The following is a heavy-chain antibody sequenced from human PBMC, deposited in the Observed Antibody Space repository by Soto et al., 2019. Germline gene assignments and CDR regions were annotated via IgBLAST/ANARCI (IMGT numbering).Heavy chain of an antibody. V-gene: IGHV4-39*01. CDR1: GGSISSSSYY. Sequence: QLQLQESGPGLVKPSETLSLTCTVSGGSISSSSYYWGWIRQPPGTGLEWIGNIYYRGSTYYNPPRKSRVTMAVATSKNQFSLKLSSVTAADTDVYYCASLIRHSVILPGYFNYCYYMDVWGKGTTVTVAS. CDR2: IYYRGST. CDR3: ASLIRHSVILPGYFNYCYYMDV. D-gene: IGHD3-9*01. J-gene: IGHJ6*03.